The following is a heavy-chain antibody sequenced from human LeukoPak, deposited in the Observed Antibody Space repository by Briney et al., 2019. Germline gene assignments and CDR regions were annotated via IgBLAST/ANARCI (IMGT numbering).Heavy chain of an antibody. J-gene: IGHJ4*02. D-gene: IGHD2-21*02. Sequence: GESLKISCKASGYTFTTYWIGWVRQMPGKGLEWMGIIYPGDSDTRYSPSFQGQVTISADKSISTAYLQWSSLKASDTAMYYCARGNCGGDCYSENSFDYWGQGTLVTVSS. V-gene: IGHV5-51*01. CDR3: ARGNCGGDCYSENSFDY. CDR2: IYPGDSDT. CDR1: GYTFTTYW.